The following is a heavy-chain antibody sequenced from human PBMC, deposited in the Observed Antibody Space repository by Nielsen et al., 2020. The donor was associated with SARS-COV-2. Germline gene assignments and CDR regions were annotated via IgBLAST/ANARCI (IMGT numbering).Heavy chain of an antibody. CDR2: IDYSGST. CDR1: GGSISSYY. J-gene: IGHJ4*02. Sequence: WTVSGGSISSYYWSWIRQPPGKGLEWIGYIDYSGSTNYNPSLKSRFTISVDTSKNQYALKLSSVTAADTAVYYCARYGDYGRFDYWGQGTLVTVSS. CDR3: ARYGDYGRFDY. V-gene: IGHV4-59*08. D-gene: IGHD4-17*01.